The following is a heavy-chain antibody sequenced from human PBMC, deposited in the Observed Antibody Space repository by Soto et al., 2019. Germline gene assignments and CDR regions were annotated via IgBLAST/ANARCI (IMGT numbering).Heavy chain of an antibody. V-gene: IGHV3-74*01. J-gene: IGHJ4*02. CDR3: ARVRVGGYDFWSGYHDY. D-gene: IGHD3-3*01. CDR1: GFTFSSYW. Sequence: LRLSCAASGFTFSSYWMHWVRQAPGKGLVWVSRINSDGSSTSYADSVKGRFTISRDNAKNTLYLQMNSLRAEDTAVYYCARVRVGGYDFWSGYHDYWGQGTLVTVSS. CDR2: INSDGSST.